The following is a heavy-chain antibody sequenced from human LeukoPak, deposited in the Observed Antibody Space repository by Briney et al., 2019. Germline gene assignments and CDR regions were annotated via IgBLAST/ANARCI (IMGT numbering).Heavy chain of an antibody. CDR2: IYPGGSDT. CDR3: ARQTRYTTSPDI. V-gene: IGHV5-51*01. D-gene: IGHD2-2*01. J-gene: IGHJ3*02. Sequence: GESLKISCKGSGYSFTSYWIGWVRQTPGKGLEWMGVIYPGGSDTRYSPSFQGQVTISVDKSIRTAYLHWSNLKASDTAMYYCARQTRYTTSPDIWGQGTMITVSS. CDR1: GYSFTSYW.